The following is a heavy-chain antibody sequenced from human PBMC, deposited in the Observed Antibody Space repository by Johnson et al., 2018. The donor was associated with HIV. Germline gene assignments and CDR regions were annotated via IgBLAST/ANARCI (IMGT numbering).Heavy chain of an antibody. Sequence: VQLVESGGGVVQPGRSLRLSCATSGFTFNKYNIHWVRQAPGKGLEWVAVISYDGSNKYYADSVKGRFTISRDNSKNTLYLQMNSLRAEDTAVYYCAKASVIAARPKGGNAFDIWGQGTMVTVSS. CDR3: AKASVIAARPKGGNAFDI. D-gene: IGHD6-6*01. CDR2: ISYDGSNK. J-gene: IGHJ3*02. CDR1: GFTFNKYN. V-gene: IGHV3-30-3*01.